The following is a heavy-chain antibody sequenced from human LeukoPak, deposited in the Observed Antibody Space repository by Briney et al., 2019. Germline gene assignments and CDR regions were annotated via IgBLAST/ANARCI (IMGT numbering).Heavy chain of an antibody. J-gene: IGHJ4*02. Sequence: PSETLSLTCSVSGGSVTNYYWSWIRQSPGKGLEWIGYIYYSGSTNYNPSLKSRVTISVDTSKNQFSLKLGSVTAADTAVYYCARGVLWGYSSGWYDYWGQGTLVTVSS. D-gene: IGHD6-19*01. CDR2: IYYSGST. CDR1: GGSVTNYY. V-gene: IGHV4-59*02. CDR3: ARGVLWGYSSGWYDY.